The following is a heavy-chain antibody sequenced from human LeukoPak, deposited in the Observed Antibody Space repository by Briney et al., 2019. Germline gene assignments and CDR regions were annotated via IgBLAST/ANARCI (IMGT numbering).Heavy chain of an antibody. D-gene: IGHD5-18*01. CDR2: MSGNAVDA. V-gene: IGHV3-23*01. J-gene: IGHJ4*02. CDR3: AKAEAGGYNYGPFDD. Sequence: PGGSLRLSCTTSGFAFTGFGLNWVRQAPGKGLEWISSMSGNAVDAYYADSVRGRFSISRDNSKDTLYLQMNSLRDEDTALYYCAKAEAGGYNYGPFDDWGQRTLVTVSS. CDR1: GFAFTGFG.